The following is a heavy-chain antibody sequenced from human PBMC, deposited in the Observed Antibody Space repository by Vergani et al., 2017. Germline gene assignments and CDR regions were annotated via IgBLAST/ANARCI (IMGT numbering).Heavy chain of an antibody. Sequence: QVQLQQWGAGLLKPSETLSLTCAVYGGSFSSYYWGWIRQPPGKGLEWIGSIYYSGSTYYNPSLKSRVTISVDTSKNQFSLKLSSVTAADTAVYYCASREGANGGLTGYDYVWGSYPVDYWGQGTLVTVSS. V-gene: IGHV4-34*01. D-gene: IGHD3-16*01. CDR1: GGSFSSYY. J-gene: IGHJ4*02. CDR2: IYYSGST. CDR3: ASREGANGGLTGYDYVWGSYPVDY.